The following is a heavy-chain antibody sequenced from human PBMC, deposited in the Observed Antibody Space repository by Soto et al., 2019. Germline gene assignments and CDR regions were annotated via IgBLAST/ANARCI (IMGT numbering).Heavy chain of an antibody. D-gene: IGHD3-10*01. CDR1: GGTFSSYA. J-gene: IGHJ5*02. CDR3: ARDSRRGLNWFDP. CDR2: IIPIFGTA. Sequence: ASVKVSCKASGGTFSSYAISWVRQAPGQGLEWMGGIIPIFGTANYAQKFQGRVTITADESTSTAYMELSSLRSEDTAVYYCARDSRRGLNWFDPWGQGTLVTVSS. V-gene: IGHV1-69*13.